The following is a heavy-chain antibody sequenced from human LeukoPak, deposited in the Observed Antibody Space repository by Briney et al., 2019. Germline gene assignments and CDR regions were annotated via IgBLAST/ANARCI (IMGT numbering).Heavy chain of an antibody. CDR3: ARAVGYCSSTSCFRYFDY. Sequence: GESLKISCQGSGYRFTGYWIGWVRQMPGKGLEWMGIIYPGDSDTRYSPSFQGQVTISADKSTSTAYLQWSTLKASDTAVYYCARAVGYCSSTSCFRYFDYWGQGTLVTVSS. CDR2: IYPGDSDT. D-gene: IGHD2-2*01. J-gene: IGHJ4*02. V-gene: IGHV5-51*01. CDR1: GYRFTGYW.